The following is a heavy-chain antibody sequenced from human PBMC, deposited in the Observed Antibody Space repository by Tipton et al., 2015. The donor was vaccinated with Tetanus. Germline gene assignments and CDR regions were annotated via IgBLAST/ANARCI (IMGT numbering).Heavy chain of an antibody. D-gene: IGHD2-8*01. J-gene: IGHJ4*02. CDR1: GGSISSYS. V-gene: IGHV4-59*01. CDR3: ARGMVSWGIFPY. CDR2: IYYSGST. Sequence: TLSLTCTVSGGSISSYSWSWIRQPPGKGLEWIGYIYYSGSTNYNPSLKSRVTISVDTSKNQFSLKLSSVTAADTAVYYCARGMVSWGIFPYWGQGTLVTVSS.